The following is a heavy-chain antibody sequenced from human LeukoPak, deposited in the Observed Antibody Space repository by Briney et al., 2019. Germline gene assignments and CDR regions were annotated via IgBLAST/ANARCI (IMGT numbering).Heavy chain of an antibody. CDR2: ISSNSGTI. V-gene: IGHV3-48*02. CDR3: ARGVVASRNYDSSGFDY. J-gene: IGHJ4*02. D-gene: IGHD3-22*01. CDR1: GFTFSTYT. Sequence: GGSLRLSCAASGFTFSTYTMNWVRQAPGKGLEWVSFISSNSGTIYYADSVRGRFTISRDNAKNSLYLEMNSLRDEDTAVYYCARGVVASRNYDSSGFDYWGQGTLVTVSS.